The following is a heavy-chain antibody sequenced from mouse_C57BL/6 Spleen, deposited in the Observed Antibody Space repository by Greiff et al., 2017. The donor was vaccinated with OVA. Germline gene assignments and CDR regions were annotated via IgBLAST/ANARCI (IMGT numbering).Heavy chain of an antibody. CDR1: GYTFTSYW. CDR3: ARAPYGSSSLYWYFDV. J-gene: IGHJ1*03. V-gene: IGHV1-7*01. Sequence: QVQLKESGAELAKPGASVKLSCKASGYTFTSYWIHWVKQRPGQGLEWIGYINPSSGYTKYNQKFKDKATLTADKSSSTAYMQLSSLTYEDSAVYYCARAPYGSSSLYWYFDVWGTGTTVTVSS. D-gene: IGHD1-1*01. CDR2: INPSSGYT.